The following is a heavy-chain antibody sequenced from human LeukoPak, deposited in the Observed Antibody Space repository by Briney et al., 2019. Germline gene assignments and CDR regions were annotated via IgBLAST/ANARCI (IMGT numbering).Heavy chain of an antibody. CDR1: GFTFSSYA. Sequence: GGSLRLSCAASGFTFSSYAMSWVRQAPGKGLEWVSSISGSGDSTYYADSVRGRFTISRDNSKNTLYPQMNSLRAEDTAVYYCAKDQGYCTSTSCPDYWGQGTLVTVSS. J-gene: IGHJ4*02. CDR2: ISGSGDST. V-gene: IGHV3-23*01. CDR3: AKDQGYCTSTSCPDY. D-gene: IGHD2-2*01.